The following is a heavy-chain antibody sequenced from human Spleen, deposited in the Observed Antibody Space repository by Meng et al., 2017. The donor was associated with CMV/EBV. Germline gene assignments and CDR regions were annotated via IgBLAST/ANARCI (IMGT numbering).Heavy chain of an antibody. CDR2: ISAYNGAT. CDR3: ARADYGGNWFDP. J-gene: IGHJ5*02. D-gene: IGHD4-23*01. V-gene: IGHV1-18*01. Sequence: SCKASDYTFTRYGIRWVRQAPGQGFEWMGWISAYNGATHYAQKVQGRVTMTTDTSTSTAHMELRSLTSDDTAVYYCARADYGGNWFDPWGQGTLVTVSS. CDR1: DYTFTRYG.